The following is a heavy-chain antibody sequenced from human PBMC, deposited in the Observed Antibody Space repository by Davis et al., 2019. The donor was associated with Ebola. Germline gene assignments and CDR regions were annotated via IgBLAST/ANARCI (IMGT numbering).Heavy chain of an antibody. CDR3: AKGMLAAQGEGYYYYYYGMDV. Sequence: GESLKISCAASGFTFSSYAMSWVRQAPGKGLEWVSAISGSGGSTYYADSVKGRFTISRDNSKNTLYLQMNSLRAEDTAVYYCAKGMLAAQGEGYYYYYYGMDVWGQGTTVTVSS. CDR1: GFTFSSYA. CDR2: ISGSGGST. V-gene: IGHV3-23*01. J-gene: IGHJ6*02. D-gene: IGHD6-6*01.